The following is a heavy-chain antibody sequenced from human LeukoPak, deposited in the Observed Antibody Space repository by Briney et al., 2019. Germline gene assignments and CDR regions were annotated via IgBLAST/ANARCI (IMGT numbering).Heavy chain of an antibody. V-gene: IGHV4-59*01. J-gene: IGHJ4*02. CDR1: GVSTSSYY. Sequence: SETLSLTCTVSGVSTSSYYWSWLRQPPGKGLEWIGYIYYSGSTNYNASLKSRVTISIDTSKNQFSLKLSSVTAADTAVYYCARHLDGYKDYWGQGTLVTVSS. D-gene: IGHD5-24*01. CDR3: ARHLDGYKDY. CDR2: IYYSGST.